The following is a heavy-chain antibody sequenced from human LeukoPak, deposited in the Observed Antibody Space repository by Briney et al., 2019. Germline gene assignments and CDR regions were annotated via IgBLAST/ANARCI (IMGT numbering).Heavy chain of an antibody. CDR2: INPNSGGT. CDR1: GYTFTGYY. V-gene: IGHV1-2*02. CDR3: ARDWGVQGVKYY. J-gene: IGHJ4*02. D-gene: IGHD3-10*01. Sequence: RASVKVSCKASGYTFTGYYMHWGRQAPGQGVEWMGWINPNSGGTNYAQKFQGRVTMTRDTSISTAYMELSRLRSDDTAVYYCARDWGVQGVKYYWGQGTLVTVSS.